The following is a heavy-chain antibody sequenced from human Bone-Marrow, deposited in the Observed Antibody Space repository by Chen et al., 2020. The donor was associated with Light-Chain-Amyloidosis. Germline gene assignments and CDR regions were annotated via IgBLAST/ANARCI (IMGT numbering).Heavy chain of an antibody. CDR2: IYPVDSDA. CDR1: GYTYPNYW. J-gene: IGHJ4*02. D-gene: IGHD5-12*01. CDR3: ARRRDGYNFDY. Sequence: EGQLEQSGPEGKKPGESLKISCKGSGYTYPNYWIGWGRQMPWKGLEWMGVIYPVDSDARYIPSFEGQVTISADKSITTAYLQWSSLKASDTAMYYCARRRDGYNFDYWGQGTLVTVSS. V-gene: IGHV5-51*01.